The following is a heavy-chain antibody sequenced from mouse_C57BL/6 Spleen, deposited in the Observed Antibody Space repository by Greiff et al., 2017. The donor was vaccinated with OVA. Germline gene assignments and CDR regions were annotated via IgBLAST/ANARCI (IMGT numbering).Heavy chain of an antibody. CDR1: GYAFSSYW. CDR3: ARSYGSSYAWFAY. CDR2: IYPGDGDT. V-gene: IGHV1-80*01. D-gene: IGHD1-1*01. Sequence: LEESGAELVKPGASVKISCKASGYAFSSYWMNWVKQRPGKGLEWIGQIYPGDGDTNYNGKFKGKATLTADKSSSTAYMQLSSLTSDDSAVYFCARSYGSSYAWFAYWGQGTLVTVSA. J-gene: IGHJ3*01.